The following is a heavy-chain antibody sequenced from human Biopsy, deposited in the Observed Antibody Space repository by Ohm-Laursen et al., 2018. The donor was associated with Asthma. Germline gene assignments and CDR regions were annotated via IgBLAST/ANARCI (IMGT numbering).Heavy chain of an antibody. CDR3: ARGDSSNWSHYYFDY. V-gene: IGHV3-53*01. D-gene: IGHD3-22*01. CDR1: GFTVSRDH. Sequence: SLRLSCAASGFTVSRDHMFWVRQAPGKGLEWVSVIYSGGASHTADSVRGRFTISRDYSKNTLYLQMHSLRAEDTAVYYCARGDSSNWSHYYFDYWGQGTLVTVSS. CDR2: IYSGGAS. J-gene: IGHJ4*02.